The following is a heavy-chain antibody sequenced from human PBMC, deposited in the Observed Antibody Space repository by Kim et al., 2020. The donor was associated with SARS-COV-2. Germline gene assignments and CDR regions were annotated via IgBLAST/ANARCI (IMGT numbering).Heavy chain of an antibody. CDR1: GGSISSSNW. CDR2: IYHSGST. Sequence: SETLSLTCAVSGGSISSSNWWSWVRQPPGKGLEWIGEIYHSGSTNYNPSLKSRVTISVDKSKNQFSLKLSSVTAADTAVYYCASYYYGSGQTTDWGQGTLVTVSS. D-gene: IGHD3-10*01. J-gene: IGHJ4*02. CDR3: ASYYYGSGQTTD. V-gene: IGHV4-4*02.